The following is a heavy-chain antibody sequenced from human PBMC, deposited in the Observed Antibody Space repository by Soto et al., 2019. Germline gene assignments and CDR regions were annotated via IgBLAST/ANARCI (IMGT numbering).Heavy chain of an antibody. D-gene: IGHD5-12*01. V-gene: IGHV3-23*01. CDR2: ISGGGGVT. Sequence: QLLESGGGLVQPGGSLRLSCAASGFTFSSYAMTWVRQAPGKGLEWVSAISGGGGVTYYADSVKGRFTISRDNSKSTLYLQMNSLRAEDTDLYYCAKDSRYSGFVRAFDIWGQGTMVTVSS. J-gene: IGHJ3*02. CDR3: AKDSRYSGFVRAFDI. CDR1: GFTFSSYA.